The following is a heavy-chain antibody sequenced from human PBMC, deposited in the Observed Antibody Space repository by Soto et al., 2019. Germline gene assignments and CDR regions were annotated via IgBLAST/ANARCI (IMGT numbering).Heavy chain of an antibody. Sequence: ASVKVSCKASGYTFTSYYMHWVRQAPGQGLEWMGIINPSGGSTSYAQKFQGRVTMIRDTPTSTVYMELSSLRSEDTAVYYCAREYIAVGLDYWGQGTLVTVSS. CDR3: AREYIAVGLDY. CDR2: INPSGGST. J-gene: IGHJ4*02. CDR1: GYTFTSYY. D-gene: IGHD6-19*01. V-gene: IGHV1-46*01.